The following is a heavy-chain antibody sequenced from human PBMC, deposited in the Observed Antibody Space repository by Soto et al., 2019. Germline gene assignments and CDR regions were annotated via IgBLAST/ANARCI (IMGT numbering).Heavy chain of an antibody. Sequence: PGGSLRLSCAASGFTFSSYAMSWVRQAPGKGLEWVSAISTGGSSTFYADSVKGRFTISRDNSKNTAYLQMNSLRAEDTAVYYCAKDLKYCTSTSCYHPADSVHYWALGALVTVSS. CDR2: ISTGGSST. D-gene: IGHD2-2*01. V-gene: IGHV3-23*01. CDR3: AKDLKYCTSTSCYHPADSVHY. J-gene: IGHJ4*02. CDR1: GFTFSSYA.